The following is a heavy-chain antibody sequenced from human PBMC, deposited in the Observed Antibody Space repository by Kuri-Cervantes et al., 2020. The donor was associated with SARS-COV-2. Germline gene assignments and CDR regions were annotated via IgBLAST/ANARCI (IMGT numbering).Heavy chain of an antibody. D-gene: IGHD3-3*01. CDR3: VRGGPIFSYFDC. CDR2: IGWNGANI. V-gene: IGHV3-20*04. CDR1: GGSISSGSYY. Sequence: ETLSLTCTVSGGSISSGSYYWSWIRQPAGKGLEWVSGIGWNGANIAYGDSVKGRFTISRDNAKSFLFLQMDSLTAEDTAFYYCVRGGPIFSYFDCWGQGTLVTVSS. J-gene: IGHJ4*02.